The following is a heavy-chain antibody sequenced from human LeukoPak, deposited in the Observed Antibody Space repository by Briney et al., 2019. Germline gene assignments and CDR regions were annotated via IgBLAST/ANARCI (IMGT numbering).Heavy chain of an antibody. CDR2: ISSSGSTI. V-gene: IGHV3-48*03. J-gene: IGHJ3*02. D-gene: IGHD6-19*01. CDR1: GFTFSSYE. CDR3: ARRRGYSSGWGGFDI. Sequence: GGSLRLSCAASGFTFSSYEMNWVRQAPGKGLEWVSYISSSGSTIYYAYSVKGRFTISRDNAKNSLYLQTNSLRAEDTAVYYCARRRGYSSGWGGFDIWGQGTMVTVSS.